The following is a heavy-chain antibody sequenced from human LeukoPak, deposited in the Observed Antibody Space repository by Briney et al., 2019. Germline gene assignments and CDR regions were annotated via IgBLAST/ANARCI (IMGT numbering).Heavy chain of an antibody. CDR2: ISSSGSTI. CDR1: GFTFSDYY. J-gene: IGHJ4*02. Sequence: GGPLRLSCAASGFTFSDYYMSWIRQAPGKGLEWVSYISSSGSTIYYADSVKGRFTISRDNAKNSLYLQMNSLRAEDTAVYYCAREPFWSGYYSNLHFDYWGQGTLVTVSS. D-gene: IGHD3-3*01. CDR3: AREPFWSGYYSNLHFDY. V-gene: IGHV3-11*04.